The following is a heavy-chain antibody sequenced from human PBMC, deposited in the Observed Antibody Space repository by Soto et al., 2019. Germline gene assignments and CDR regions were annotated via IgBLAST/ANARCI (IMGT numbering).Heavy chain of an antibody. D-gene: IGHD4-17*01. CDR1: GFTFSSYG. J-gene: IGHJ4*02. CDR3: ARHEASGDYGDNTIDY. V-gene: IGHV3-33*01. CDR2: IWYDGSNK. Sequence: QVQLVESGGGVVQPGRSLRLSCAASGFTFSSYGMHWVRQAPGKGLEWGAVIWYDGSNKYYADSVKGRFTISRDNSKNTLYLQMNSLRAEDTAVYYCARHEASGDYGDNTIDYWGQGTLVTVSS.